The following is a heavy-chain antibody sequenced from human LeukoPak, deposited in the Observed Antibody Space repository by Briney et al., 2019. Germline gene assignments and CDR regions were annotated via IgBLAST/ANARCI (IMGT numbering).Heavy chain of an antibody. CDR3: ARGRVRGDY. CDR1: GFTFSSYR. CDR2: IIKCGSDT. D-gene: IGHD3-3*01. Sequence: GGSLRLSCAASGFTFSSYRMHWVRQAPGKGLVWVSRIIKCGSDTNYADSVKGRFTISRDNAKNTLYLQMNSLRAEDTAVYYCARGRVRGDYWGQGTLVTVCS. V-gene: IGHV3-74*01. J-gene: IGHJ4*02.